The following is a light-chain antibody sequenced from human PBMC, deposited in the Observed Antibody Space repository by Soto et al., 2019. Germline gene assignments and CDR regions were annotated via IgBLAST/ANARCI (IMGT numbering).Light chain of an antibody. CDR3: QQYGDSIT. Sequence: VLTQSPGSLSLSPGERATVSCRASQTVTSSYLAWYQQRPGRAPQLLIYDAVKRATGISERFSGSESGRDYTLTISRLDPEDSAVYYCQQYGDSITFGGGTKVEI. V-gene: IGKV3-20*01. J-gene: IGKJ4*01. CDR2: DAV. CDR1: QTVTSSY.